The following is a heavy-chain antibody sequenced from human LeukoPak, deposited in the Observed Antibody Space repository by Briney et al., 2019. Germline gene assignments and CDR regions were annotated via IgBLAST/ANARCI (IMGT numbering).Heavy chain of an antibody. V-gene: IGHV4-61*02. CDR1: GGSISSGSYY. D-gene: IGHD3-10*01. CDR2: IYASGST. J-gene: IGHJ5*02. CDR3: ARGVSDYYGSGSYYNWFDP. Sequence: SETLSLTCTVSGGSISSGSYYWSWIRQPAGKGLEGIGRIYASGSTNYNPSLKSRVTISVDTSKNQFSLKLSSVTAADTAVYYCARGVSDYYGSGSYYNWFDPWGQGNLVTVSS.